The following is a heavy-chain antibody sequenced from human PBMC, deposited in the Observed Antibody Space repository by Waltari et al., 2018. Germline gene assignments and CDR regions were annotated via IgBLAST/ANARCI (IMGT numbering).Heavy chain of an antibody. J-gene: IGHJ4*02. V-gene: IGHV3-48*01. Sequence: EVQMLESGGGLVEHGGSLRLSCTTSGFTFTQYTLSWVRKTPTRGLEWVSYISSRGSATHYADSVRGRFTISRDSAKGSVYLQMNNLRADDAAMYYCARGRYGAGSYSDYDYWGQGTLVTVSS. CDR2: ISSRGSAT. CDR3: ARGRYGAGSYSDYDY. D-gene: IGHD3-10*01. CDR1: GFTFTQYT.